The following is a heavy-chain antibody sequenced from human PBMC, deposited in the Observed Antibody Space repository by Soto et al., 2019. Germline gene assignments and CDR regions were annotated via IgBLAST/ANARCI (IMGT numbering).Heavy chain of an antibody. J-gene: IGHJ4*02. Sequence: GGSLRLSFATTCFTFLSYAMHWVRQAPGKGLEYVSAISSNGGSTYYANSVKGRFTISRDNSKNTLYLQMGSLRAEDMAVYYCARGFGWLDYWGQGT. D-gene: IGHD6-19*01. V-gene: IGHV3-64*01. CDR2: ISSNGGST. CDR3: ARGFGWLDY. CDR1: CFTFLSYA.